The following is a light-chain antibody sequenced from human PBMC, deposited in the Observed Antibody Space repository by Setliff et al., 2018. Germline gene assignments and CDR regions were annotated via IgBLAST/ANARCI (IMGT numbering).Light chain of an antibody. V-gene: IGLV2-14*03. CDR1: SSDIGGYNY. J-gene: IGLJ1*01. CDR3: SSYTGSDTIV. CDR2: DVI. Sequence: QSVLTQPASVSGSPGQSITISCTGTSSDIGGYNYVSWYQQHPGKAPKLMIYDVINRPSGISHRFSGSKSGNTASLSISGLQAEDEADYYCSSYTGSDTIVFGTGTKGTVL.